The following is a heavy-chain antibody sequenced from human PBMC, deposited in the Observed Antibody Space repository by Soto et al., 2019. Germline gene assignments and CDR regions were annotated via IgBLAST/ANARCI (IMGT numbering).Heavy chain of an antibody. CDR2: IYYSGST. CDR3: ARDNLYYYDSSGYYDEGMDV. J-gene: IGHJ6*02. V-gene: IGHV4-59*01. CDR1: GGSISSYY. D-gene: IGHD3-22*01. Sequence: SETLSLTCTVSGGSISSYYWSWIRQPPGKGLEWIGYIYYSGSTNYNPSLKSRVTISVDTSKNQFSLKLSSVTAADTAVYYCARDNLYYYDSSGYYDEGMDVWGQGTTVTVSS.